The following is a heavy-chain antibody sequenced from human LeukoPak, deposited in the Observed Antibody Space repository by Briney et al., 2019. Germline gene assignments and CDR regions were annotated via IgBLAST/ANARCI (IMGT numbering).Heavy chain of an antibody. Sequence: GGSLRLSCAASGSTFSSYAMSWVRQAPGKGLEWVSAISGSGGSSYYADSVKGRFTISRDNSKNTLYLQMNSLRAEDTAVYYCANQAMVRGVDYWGQGTLVTVSS. CDR3: ANQAMVRGVDY. D-gene: IGHD3-10*01. V-gene: IGHV3-23*01. CDR2: ISGSGGSS. CDR1: GSTFSSYA. J-gene: IGHJ4*02.